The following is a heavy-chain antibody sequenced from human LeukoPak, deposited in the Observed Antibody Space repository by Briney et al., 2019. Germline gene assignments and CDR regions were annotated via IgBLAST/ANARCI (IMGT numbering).Heavy chain of an antibody. D-gene: IGHD5-18*01. J-gene: IGHJ4*02. CDR3: ARDSPGYSYGRLDY. V-gene: IGHV3-30-3*01. CDR1: GFTFSSYA. CDR2: ISYDGSNK. Sequence: PGRSLRLSCAASGFTFSSYAMHWVRQAPGKGLEWVAVISYDGSNKYYADSVKGRFTISRDNSKNTLYLQMNSLRAEDTAVYYCARDSPGYSYGRLDYWGQGTLVTVSS.